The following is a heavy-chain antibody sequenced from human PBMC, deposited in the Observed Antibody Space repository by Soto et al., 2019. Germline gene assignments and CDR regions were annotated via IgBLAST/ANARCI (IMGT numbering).Heavy chain of an antibody. D-gene: IGHD3-10*01. CDR2: IYYSGST. J-gene: IGHJ6*02. CDR1: GGSISSYY. V-gene: IGHV4-59*01. Sequence: PSETLSLTCTVSGGSISSYYWSWIRQPPGKGLEWIGYIYYSGSTNYNPSLKSRVTISVDTSKNQFSLKLSSVTAADTAVYYCARDKFRSRYYYGSGSYYNGYYYGMDVWGQGTTVTVSS. CDR3: ARDKFRSRYYYGSGSYYNGYYYGMDV.